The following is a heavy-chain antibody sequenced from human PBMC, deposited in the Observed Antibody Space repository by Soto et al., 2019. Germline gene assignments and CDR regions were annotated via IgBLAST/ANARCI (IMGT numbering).Heavy chain of an antibody. CDR1: GGTFSSYA. Sequence: SVKVSCKASGGTFSSYAISWVRQAPGQGLEWMGGIIPIFGTANYAQKFQGRVTITADESTSTAYMELSSLRSEDTAVYYCARDVPMVREIYYGMDVWGQGTTVTDSS. CDR2: IIPIFGTA. J-gene: IGHJ6*02. D-gene: IGHD3-10*01. V-gene: IGHV1-69*13. CDR3: ARDVPMVREIYYGMDV.